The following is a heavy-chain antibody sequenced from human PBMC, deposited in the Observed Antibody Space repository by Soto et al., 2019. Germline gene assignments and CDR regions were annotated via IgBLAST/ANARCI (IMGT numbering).Heavy chain of an antibody. CDR2: IRYGGTT. D-gene: IGHD3-16*01. J-gene: IGHJ4*02. CDR1: GVSDDSANKHF. CDR3: ASGFSDVWEAGRD. V-gene: IGHV4-59*02. Sequence: PSETLSLTCDVSGVSDDSANKHFRSWFRHSPGKGLEWIGYIRYGGTTNYNPSLSSRVTMSLDTSKNQFSLRLTSVTAADTAVYYCASGFSDVWEAGRDWGQGILVTVSS.